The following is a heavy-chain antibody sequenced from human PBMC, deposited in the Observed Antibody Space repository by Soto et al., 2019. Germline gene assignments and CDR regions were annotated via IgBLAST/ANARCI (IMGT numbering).Heavy chain of an antibody. J-gene: IGHJ4*02. D-gene: IGHD2-15*01. CDR2: ISYAGRKK. V-gene: IGHV3-30*18. CDR3: AKERPRYCSGGSCPFDY. Sequence: QVQLVESRGGVVQPGRSLRLSCTASGFTFSTFGMHWVRQAPGKGLEWVAVISYAGRKKYYADSVRGRFTISTDNSNNTLYLQMDSLRPDDTSVYYCAKERPRYCSGGSCPFDYWGQGTLVTVSS. CDR1: GFTFSTFG.